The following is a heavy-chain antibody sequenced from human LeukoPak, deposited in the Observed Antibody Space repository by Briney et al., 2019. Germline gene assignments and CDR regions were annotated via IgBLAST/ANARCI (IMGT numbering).Heavy chain of an antibody. V-gene: IGHV3-7*01. Sequence: GGSLRLSCAASGFTFSNYWMTWVRQTPGKGLEWVANINQDGSEKYYVDSVKGRFIISRDNAKNSLSLQMDSLRAEDTAVYYCVSALVAGTTHWGQGTLVTVSS. D-gene: IGHD6-19*01. CDR3: VSALVAGTTH. J-gene: IGHJ4*02. CDR2: INQDGSEK. CDR1: GFTFSNYW.